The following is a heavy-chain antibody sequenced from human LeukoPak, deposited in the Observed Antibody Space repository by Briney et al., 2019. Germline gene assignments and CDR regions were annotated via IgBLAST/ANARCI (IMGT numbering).Heavy chain of an antibody. CDR3: ARDGGIIRFGGQDV. V-gene: IGHV3-7*01. J-gene: IGHJ6*02. CDR2: INRDGSEK. D-gene: IGHD3-16*01. Sequence: GGSLRLSCAASGFTFSSYWMSWVRQAPGKGLEWVANINRDGSEKNYVDSIKGRFTISRDNAANSLYLQMNSLRVEDTAVYYCARDGGIIRFGGQDVWGQGTTVIVS. CDR1: GFTFSSYW.